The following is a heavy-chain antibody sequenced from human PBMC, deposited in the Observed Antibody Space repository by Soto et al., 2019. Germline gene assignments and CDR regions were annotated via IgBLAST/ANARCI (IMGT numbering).Heavy chain of an antibody. V-gene: IGHV6-1*01. CDR2: TYYRSKWYN. Sequence: SHTLSLTCAISGDSVSSNSAAWNWIRQSPSRGLEWLGRTYYRSKWYNDYAVSVKSRITINPDTSKNQFSLQLNSVTPEDTAVYYCARARGYCSSTSCYWGSDYYCGMDVWGQGTTVTVSS. CDR1: GDSVSSNSAA. D-gene: IGHD2-2*01. CDR3: ARARGYCSSTSCYWGSDYYCGMDV. J-gene: IGHJ6*02.